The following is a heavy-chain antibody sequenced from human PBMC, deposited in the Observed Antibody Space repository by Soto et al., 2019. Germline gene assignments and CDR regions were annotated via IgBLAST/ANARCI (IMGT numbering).Heavy chain of an antibody. D-gene: IGHD2-21*01. Sequence: SETLSLTCTVSGGSISSSSYYWGWIRQPPGKGLEWIGSIYYSGSTYYNPSLKSRVTISVDTSKNQFSLKLSSVTAADTAVYYCARHSTGVVPFDYWGQGTLVTVSS. CDR3: ARHSTGVVPFDY. CDR2: IYYSGST. CDR1: GGSISSSSYY. V-gene: IGHV4-39*01. J-gene: IGHJ4*02.